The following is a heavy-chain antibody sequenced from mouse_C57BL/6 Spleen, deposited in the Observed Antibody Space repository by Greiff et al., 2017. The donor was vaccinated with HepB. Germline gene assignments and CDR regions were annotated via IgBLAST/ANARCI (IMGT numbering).Heavy chain of an antibody. V-gene: IGHV1-63*01. D-gene: IGHD1-1*01. Sequence: VQLQESGAELVRPGTSVKMSCKASGYTFTNYWIGWAKQRPGHGLEWIGDIYPGGGYTNYNEKFKGKATLTADKSSSTAYMQFSSLTSEDSAIYYCARGSYYYGSSSPWYFDVWGTGTTVTVSS. CDR2: IYPGGGYT. CDR1: GYTFTNYW. J-gene: IGHJ1*03. CDR3: ARGSYYYGSSSPWYFDV.